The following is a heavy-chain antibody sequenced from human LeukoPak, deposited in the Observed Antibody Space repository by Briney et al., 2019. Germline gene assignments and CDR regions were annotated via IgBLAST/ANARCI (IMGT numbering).Heavy chain of an antibody. CDR2: INHSGST. V-gene: IGHV4-34*01. D-gene: IGHD3-10*01. CDR1: GGSFSGYY. J-gene: IGHJ5*02. CDR3: AGAAWVRRFDP. Sequence: PSETLSLTCAVYGGSFSGYYWSWIRQPPGKGLEWIGEINHSGSTKYNPSLMSRVTISVDTSKNQFSLNLSSVTAADTAVYYCAGAAWVRRFDPWGQGTLVTVSS.